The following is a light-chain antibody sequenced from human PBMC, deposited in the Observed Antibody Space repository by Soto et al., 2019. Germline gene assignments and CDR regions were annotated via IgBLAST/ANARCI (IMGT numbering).Light chain of an antibody. CDR1: SSDVGTDNY. Sequence: QSALTQPASVSGSPGQSITISCTGTSSDVGTDNYVSWYQQHPGKAPKLMIYDVSNRPSGVSNRFSGSKSGNTASLTISGLEAEDEADYYCSSHTGSTVVFGGGTKLTVL. CDR3: SSHTGSTVV. J-gene: IGLJ2*01. CDR2: DVS. V-gene: IGLV2-14*01.